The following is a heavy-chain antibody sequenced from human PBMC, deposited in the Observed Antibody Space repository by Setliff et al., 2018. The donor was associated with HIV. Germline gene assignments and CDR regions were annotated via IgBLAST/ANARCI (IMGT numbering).Heavy chain of an antibody. CDR3: AREGQLGGGGGFGY. Sequence: SETLSLTCAVSGYSISSGYYWGWIRQPPGKGLEWIGSIYHSGSTYYNPSLKSRVTISVDTSKNQFSLKLSSVTAADTAVYYCAREGQLGGGGGFGYWGQGTLVTVSS. J-gene: IGHJ4*02. D-gene: IGHD6-6*01. CDR2: IYHSGST. CDR1: GYSISSGYY. V-gene: IGHV4-38-2*02.